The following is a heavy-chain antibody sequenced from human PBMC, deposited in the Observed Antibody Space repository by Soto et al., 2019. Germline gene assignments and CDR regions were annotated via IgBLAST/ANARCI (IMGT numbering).Heavy chain of an antibody. CDR2: IDTSGSST. D-gene: IGHD6-13*01. CDR3: AKDSWYFDL. CDR1: GFIFTNFW. Sequence: GGSLRLSCEASGFIFTNFWMHWVRQAPGKGLVWVSRIDTSGSSTSYADSVKGRFTISRDNAKNTVSPQMNSLRAEDTGVYYCAKDSWYFDLWSQGSLVTVSS. J-gene: IGHJ4*02. V-gene: IGHV3-74*01.